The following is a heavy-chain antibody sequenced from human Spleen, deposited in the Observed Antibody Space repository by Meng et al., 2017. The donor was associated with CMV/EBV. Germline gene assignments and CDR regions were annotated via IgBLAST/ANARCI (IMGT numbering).Heavy chain of an antibody. CDR2: INPNSGGT. CDR3: ARDQVGIDYGDKGPIDF. CDR1: GYTFTGNY. V-gene: IGHV1-2*02. D-gene: IGHD4-17*01. J-gene: IGHJ4*02. Sequence: ASVKVSCKASGYTFTGNYMHWVRQAPGQGLEWMGWINPNSGGTKYAQKFQGRVTMTRDTSINTAYMDLRRLRSGDTAVYFCARDQVGIDYGDKGPIDFWGQGTLVTVSS.